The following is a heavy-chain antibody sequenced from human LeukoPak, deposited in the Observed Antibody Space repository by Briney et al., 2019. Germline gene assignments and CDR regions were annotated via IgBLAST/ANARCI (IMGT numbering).Heavy chain of an antibody. J-gene: IGHJ3*02. Sequence: GASVKVSFKASGYTFTSYGINWVRQAPGQGLEWMGCISAYNGNTNYAQKLQGRVTMTTDTSTSTAYMELRSLRSDDTAVYYCARNPRDTAMVTGAFDIWGQGTMVTVSS. CDR1: GYTFTSYG. D-gene: IGHD5-18*01. CDR3: ARNPRDTAMVTGAFDI. V-gene: IGHV1-18*01. CDR2: ISAYNGNT.